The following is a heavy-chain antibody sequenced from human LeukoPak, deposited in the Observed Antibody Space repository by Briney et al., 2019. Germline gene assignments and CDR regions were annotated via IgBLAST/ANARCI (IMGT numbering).Heavy chain of an antibody. V-gene: IGHV3-23*01. CDR1: GFTFSSHT. J-gene: IGHJ4*02. Sequence: PGGSLRLSCAASGFTFSSHTMSWVRQAPGKGLEWVSSITPGGSNTYYADSVKGRFTISRDNSKNTLSLQMNSLRAEDTAIYFCASRTAFSFDYWGQGTLVTLSS. CDR3: ASRTAFSFDY. CDR2: ITPGGSNT.